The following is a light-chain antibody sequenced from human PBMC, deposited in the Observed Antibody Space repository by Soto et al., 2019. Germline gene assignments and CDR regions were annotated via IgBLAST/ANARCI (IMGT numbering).Light chain of an antibody. V-gene: IGKV3-11*01. J-gene: IGKJ1*01. CDR1: QSVSTY. CDR3: QQRDNWPPTWT. Sequence: EILMTQSPATLSLSPWERATLSCRASQSVSTYLAWYQQKPGQAPRLLIYHTSNRAAGIPARFSGSGSGTDFTLTISSLEPEDFAVYYCQQRDNWPPTWTFGQGTKVDIK. CDR2: HTS.